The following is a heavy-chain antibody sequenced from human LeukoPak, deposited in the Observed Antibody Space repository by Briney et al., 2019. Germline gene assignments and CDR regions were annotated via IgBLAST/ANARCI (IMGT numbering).Heavy chain of an antibody. D-gene: IGHD2-21*02. Sequence: ASAKVSCKASGSTFSNYGITWVRQAPGQGLEWMGRIIPILDVALYAQKFQGRVTITADKSTSTAYTELSTLRPEDTAVYYCARDQGVTDPPPYGLDVWGQGTTVTVSS. V-gene: IGHV1-69*04. CDR3: ARDQGVTDPPPYGLDV. CDR2: IIPILDVA. J-gene: IGHJ6*02. CDR1: GSTFSNYG.